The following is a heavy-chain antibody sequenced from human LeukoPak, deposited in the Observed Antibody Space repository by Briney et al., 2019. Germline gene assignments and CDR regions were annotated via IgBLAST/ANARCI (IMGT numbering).Heavy chain of an antibody. D-gene: IGHD3-10*01. V-gene: IGHV3-53*05. J-gene: IGHJ4*02. CDR3: AKDMVRGVFDY. CDR1: GFTVSSNY. Sequence: GGSLRLSCAASGFTVSSNYMSWVRQAPGKGLEWVSVIYSGGSTYYADSVKGRFTISRDNSKNTLYLQMNSLRAEDTALYYCAKDMVRGVFDYWGQGTLVTVSS. CDR2: IYSGGST.